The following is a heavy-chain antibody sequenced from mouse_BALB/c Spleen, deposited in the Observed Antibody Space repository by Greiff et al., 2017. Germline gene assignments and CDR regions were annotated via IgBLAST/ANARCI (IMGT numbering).Heavy chain of an antibody. CDR3: ARETTAIDY. Sequence: EVKLQESGPGLVKPSQSLSLTCTVTGYSITSDYAWNWIRQFPGNKLEWMGYISYSGSTSYNPSLKSRISITRDTSKNQFFLQLNSVTTEDTATYYCARETTAIDYWGQGTTLTVSS. V-gene: IGHV3-2*02. D-gene: IGHD1-2*01. CDR1: GYSITSDYA. J-gene: IGHJ2*01. CDR2: ISYSGST.